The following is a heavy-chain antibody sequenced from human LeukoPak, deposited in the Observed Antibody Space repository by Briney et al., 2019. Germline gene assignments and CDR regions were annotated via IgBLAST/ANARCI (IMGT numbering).Heavy chain of an antibody. D-gene: IGHD1-26*01. V-gene: IGHV4-39*07. CDR3: ASELVGATLNAFDI. Sequence: SETLSLTCTASGGSISSSTYYWDWIRQPPGKGLEWIGSIYYSGSTYYNPSLKSRVTISVDTSKNQFSLKLSSVTAADTAVYYCASELVGATLNAFDIWGQGTMVTVSS. CDR2: IYYSGST. J-gene: IGHJ3*02. CDR1: GGSISSSTYY.